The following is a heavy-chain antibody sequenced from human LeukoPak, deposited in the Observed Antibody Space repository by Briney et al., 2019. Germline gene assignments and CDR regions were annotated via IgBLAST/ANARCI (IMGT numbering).Heavy chain of an antibody. V-gene: IGHV3-43*02. CDR1: GFTFDDYA. J-gene: IGHJ4*02. D-gene: IGHD2-2*01. CDR3: AKDISRNFVVVPAADY. Sequence: RPGGSLRLSCAASGFTFDDYAMHWVRQPPGKSLEWISLISGDGGSTYYADSVKGRFTVSRDNGKNSLYLQMNSLRTEDTALYYCAKDISRNFVVVPAADYWGQGTLVTVSS. CDR2: ISGDGGST.